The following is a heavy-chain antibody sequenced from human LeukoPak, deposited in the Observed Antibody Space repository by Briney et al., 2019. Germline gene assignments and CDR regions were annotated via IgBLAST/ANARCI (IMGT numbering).Heavy chain of an antibody. J-gene: IGHJ3*02. CDR2: IYYSGST. D-gene: IGHD3-22*01. V-gene: IGHV4-59*08. Sequence: PSETLSLTCTVSGGSISSYYWSWIRQPPGKGLEWIGYIYYSGSTNYNPSLKSRVTISVDTSKNQFSLKLSSVTAADTAVYYCARQFYDSSGYYYDAFDIWGQGTMVTVSS. CDR1: GGSISSYY. CDR3: ARQFYDSSGYYYDAFDI.